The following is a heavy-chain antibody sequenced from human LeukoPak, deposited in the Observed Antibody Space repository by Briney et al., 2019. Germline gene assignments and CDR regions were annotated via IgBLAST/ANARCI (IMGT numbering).Heavy chain of an antibody. CDR3: ASWPGAWCGEDS. V-gene: IGHV3-53*01. D-gene: IGHD3-10*01. J-gene: IGHJ4*02. CDR1: GFTFGDYS. Sequence: GGSLRLSCIASGFTFGDYSMSWFRQAPGKGLEWVSVIYGGGSTYYPDSVKGRFTISRDTSKNTVYLQMNSLRAEDTAVYYCASWPGAWCGEDSWGQGTLVTVFS. CDR2: IYGGGST.